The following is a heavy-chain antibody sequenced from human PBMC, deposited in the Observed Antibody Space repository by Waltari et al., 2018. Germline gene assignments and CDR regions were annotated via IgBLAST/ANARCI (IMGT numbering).Heavy chain of an antibody. Sequence: QVQLQQWGAGLLKPSETLSLTCAVYGGSFSGNYWSWIRQPPYKGLEWIGEINHSGSANYNPSLKSRVTIAVDASKNQFSLKLDSVPAADTAVYYCAARGDIIVVPAALDYWGQGTLVTVSS. CDR1: GGSFSGNY. CDR2: INHSGSA. J-gene: IGHJ4*02. D-gene: IGHD2-2*01. CDR3: AARGDIIVVPAALDY. V-gene: IGHV4-34*01.